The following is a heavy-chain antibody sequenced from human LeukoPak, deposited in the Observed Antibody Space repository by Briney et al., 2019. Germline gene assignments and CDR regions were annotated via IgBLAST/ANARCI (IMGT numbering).Heavy chain of an antibody. CDR2: ISYDGSNK. D-gene: IGHD2-21*01. CDR1: GFTFSSYG. J-gene: IGHJ4*02. Sequence: TGGSLRLSCAASGFTFSSYGMHWVRQAPGKGLEWVAVISYDGSNKYYADSVKGRFTISRDNSKNTLYLQMNSLRAEDTAVYYCAKEFNRGLPDYWGQGTLVTVSS. V-gene: IGHV3-30*18. CDR3: AKEFNRGLPDY.